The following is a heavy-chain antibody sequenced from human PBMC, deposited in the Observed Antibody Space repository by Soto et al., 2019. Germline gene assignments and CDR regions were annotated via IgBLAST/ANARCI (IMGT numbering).Heavy chain of an antibody. V-gene: IGHV3-23*01. CDR3: AKTTSSGSYYYNYYYMDV. CDR2: ISGSGGST. J-gene: IGHJ6*03. D-gene: IGHD1-26*01. Sequence: GGSLRLSCAASGFTFSSYAMSWVRQAPGKGLEWVSAISGSGGSTYYADSVKGRFTISRDNSKNTLYLQMNSLRAEDTAVYYCAKTTSSGSYYYNYYYMDVWGKGTTVTVSS. CDR1: GFTFSSYA.